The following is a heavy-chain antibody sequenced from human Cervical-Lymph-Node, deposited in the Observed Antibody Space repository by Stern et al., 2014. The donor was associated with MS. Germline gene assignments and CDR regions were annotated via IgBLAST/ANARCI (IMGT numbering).Heavy chain of an antibody. J-gene: IGHJ6*02. D-gene: IGHD1-26*01. V-gene: IGHV3-30*04. CDR3: ARGHGRDYYGMDV. CDR2: IAYDGTNE. CDR1: GFTLRSNA. Sequence: VQLLESGGGVVQPGRSLRLACVASGFTLRSNAMHWVRQAPGKGLEWVAVIAYDGTNEYHADSVKGRFTISRDNSKNTLSLQMNSLRVEDTAVYYCARGHGRDYYGMDVWGQGTTGTVSS.